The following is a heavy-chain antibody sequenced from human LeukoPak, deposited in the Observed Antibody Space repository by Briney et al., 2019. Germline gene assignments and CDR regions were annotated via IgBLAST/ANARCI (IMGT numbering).Heavy chain of an antibody. CDR3: ARGKGSGWTFDY. CDR1: GGSFSGYY. J-gene: IGHJ4*02. D-gene: IGHD6-19*01. V-gene: IGHV4-34*01. Sequence: SETLTLTCAVYGGSFSGYYWTWIRQPPGKGLEWIGEINHSGSTNYNPSLKSRVTISVDTSKNQFSLKLSSVTAADTAVYYCARGKGSGWTFDYWGQGTLVTVSS. CDR2: INHSGST.